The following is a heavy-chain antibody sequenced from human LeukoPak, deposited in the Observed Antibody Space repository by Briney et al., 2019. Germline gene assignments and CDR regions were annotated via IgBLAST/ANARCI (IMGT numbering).Heavy chain of an antibody. D-gene: IGHD3-9*01. V-gene: IGHV3-30*02. CDR1: GFTFSSYG. J-gene: IGHJ4*02. Sequence: GGSLRFSCAASGFTFSSYGMHWVRQAPGKGLEWVAFIRYDGSNKYYADSVKGRFTISRDNSKNTLYLQMSSLSAEDTAVYYCATGRYFDQEFDYWGQGTLVTVSS. CDR2: IRYDGSNK. CDR3: ATGRYFDQEFDY.